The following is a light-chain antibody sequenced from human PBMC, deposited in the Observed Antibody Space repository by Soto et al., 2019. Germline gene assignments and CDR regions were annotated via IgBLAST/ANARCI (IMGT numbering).Light chain of an antibody. V-gene: IGLV2-14*01. CDR2: DVS. J-gene: IGLJ3*02. CDR1: SSDVGDYNY. Sequence: QSVLTQPASVSGPPGQSITISCTGTSSDVGDYNYVSWYQQHPGKAPKLMIYDVSNRPSGVSNRFSGSKSGNTASLTISGLQAEDEADYYCSSYTSSSRWVFGGGTKLTVL. CDR3: SSYTSSSRWV.